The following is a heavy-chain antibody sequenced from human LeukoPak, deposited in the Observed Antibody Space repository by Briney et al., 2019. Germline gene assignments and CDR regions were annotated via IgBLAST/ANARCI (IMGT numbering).Heavy chain of an antibody. Sequence: TGGSLRLSCAASGFTFSIHNMNWVRQAPGKGLGWVSCISSGSSTISYADSVKGRFTISRDNAKNSMYLQMNSLRAEDTAVYYCATISSSSGYWGQGTLVTVSS. V-gene: IGHV3-48*01. CDR2: ISSGSSTI. CDR1: GFTFSIHN. J-gene: IGHJ4*02. CDR3: ATISSSSGY. D-gene: IGHD6-6*01.